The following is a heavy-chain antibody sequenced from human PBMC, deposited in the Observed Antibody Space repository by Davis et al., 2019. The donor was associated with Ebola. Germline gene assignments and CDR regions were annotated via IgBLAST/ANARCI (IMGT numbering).Heavy chain of an antibody. CDR1: GFSLSTSGMC. J-gene: IGHJ6*02. CDR2: IDWDDDK. Sequence: SGPTLVTPTQTLTLTCTFSGFSLSTSGMCVRWIRQPPGKALEWLARIDWDDDKYYSTSLKTRLTISKDTPKNQVVLTMTNMDPVDTATYYCARVIYGSGSYTYYYYGMDVWGQGTTVTVSS. CDR3: ARVIYGSGSYTYYYYGMDV. V-gene: IGHV2-70*11. D-gene: IGHD3-10*01.